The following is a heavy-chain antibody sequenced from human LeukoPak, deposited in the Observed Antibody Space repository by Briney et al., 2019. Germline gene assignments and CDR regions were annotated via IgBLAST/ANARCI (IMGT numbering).Heavy chain of an antibody. CDR1: GLTFSSYS. CDR2: ISSSSSYI. V-gene: IGHV3-21*01. D-gene: IGHD1-26*01. Sequence: GGSLRLSCAASGLTFSSYSMNWVRQAPGKGLEWVSSISSSSSYIYYADSVKGRFTISRDNAKNSLYLQMNSLRAEDTAVYYCARDSGSYYRFFNYWGQGTLVTVSS. CDR3: ARDSGSYYRFFNY. J-gene: IGHJ4*02.